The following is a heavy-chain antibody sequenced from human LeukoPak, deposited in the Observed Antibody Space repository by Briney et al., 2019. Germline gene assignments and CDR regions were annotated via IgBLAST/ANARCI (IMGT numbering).Heavy chain of an antibody. V-gene: IGHV3-30*02. J-gene: IGHJ5*02. Sequence: GGSLRLSCAASGFTFSSYGMHWVRQAPGKGLEWVAFIRYDGSNKYYADSVKGRFTISRDNSKDTLYLQMNSLRAEDTAVYYCAKDTTPPKAGFDPWGQGTLVTVSS. D-gene: IGHD1-14*01. CDR1: GFTFSSYG. CDR2: IRYDGSNK. CDR3: AKDTTPPKAGFDP.